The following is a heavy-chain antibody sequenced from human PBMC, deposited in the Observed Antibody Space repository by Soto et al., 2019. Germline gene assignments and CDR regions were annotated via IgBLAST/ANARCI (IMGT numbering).Heavy chain of an antibody. J-gene: IGHJ6*02. CDR1: GFSLSNARMG. D-gene: IGHD6-19*01. CDR3: ARNDLAVYGMDV. V-gene: IGHV2-26*01. CDR2: IFSNDEK. Sequence: SGPTLVNPTETLTLTCTVSGFSLSNARMGVSWIRQPPGKALEWLAHIFSNDEKSYSTSLKSRLTISKDTSKSQVVLTMTNMDPVVTATYYCARNDLAVYGMDVWGQGTTVTVSS.